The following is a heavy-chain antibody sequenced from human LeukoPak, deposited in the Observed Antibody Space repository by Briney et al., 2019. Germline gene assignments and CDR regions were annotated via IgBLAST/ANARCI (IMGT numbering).Heavy chain of an antibody. CDR3: ARVKGSNWFDP. J-gene: IGHJ5*02. D-gene: IGHD6-6*01. V-gene: IGHV4-59*01. CDR2: IYNSEST. CDR1: GVSISIYY. Sequence: TPSETLSLTCTVSGVSISIYYWSWIRQPPGKGLEWIGYIYNSESTYYNPSLKSRVTISLDTSKNQFSLRLNSVTAADTAVHYCARVKGSNWFDPWGQGTLVTVSS.